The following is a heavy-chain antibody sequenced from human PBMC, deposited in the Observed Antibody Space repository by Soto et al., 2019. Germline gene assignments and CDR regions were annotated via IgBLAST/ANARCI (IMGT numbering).Heavy chain of an antibody. J-gene: IGHJ4*02. D-gene: IGHD1-7*01. CDR3: ARDNGNYDFDF. Sequence: QVQLQESGPGLVKPSDTLSLTCTVSGAYMRGFYWHWIRQPPGQGLEWIGYIYYSGSSSYNPSLKSRATISLDTSKSQFSLELSSVTAADTAFYYCARDNGNYDFDFWGQGTLVTVSS. V-gene: IGHV4-59*01. CDR1: GAYMRGFY. CDR2: IYYSGSS.